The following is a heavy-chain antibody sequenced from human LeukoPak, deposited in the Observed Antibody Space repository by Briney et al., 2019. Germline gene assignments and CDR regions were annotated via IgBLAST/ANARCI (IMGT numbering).Heavy chain of an antibody. J-gene: IGHJ6*02. V-gene: IGHV1-46*01. CDR2: VNPSSISA. CDR1: GYIFSTYG. Sequence: ASVKVSCKASGYIFSTYGINWVRQAPGQGLEWMGIVNPSSISASYAQKFQGRVTMTRDTSTSTVSMELSSLRSDDTAVYYCASVYQHGMDVWGQGTTVTVSS. CDR3: ASVYQHGMDV. D-gene: IGHD2-2*01.